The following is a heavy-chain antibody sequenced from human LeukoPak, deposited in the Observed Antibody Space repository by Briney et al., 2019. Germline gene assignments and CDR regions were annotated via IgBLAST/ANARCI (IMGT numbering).Heavy chain of an antibody. Sequence: GASVKVSCKASGYTFNDYYMHWVRQAPGQGLEWMGWINPNSGGTNYAQKFQGRVTMTRDTSISTAHMELSRLRSDDAAVYYRARNVLCEYSTHHKFDPWGQGTRVIVSS. V-gene: IGHV1-2*02. CDR1: GYTFNDYY. CDR3: ARNVLCEYSTHHKFDP. J-gene: IGHJ5*02. D-gene: IGHD6-6*01. CDR2: INPNSGGT.